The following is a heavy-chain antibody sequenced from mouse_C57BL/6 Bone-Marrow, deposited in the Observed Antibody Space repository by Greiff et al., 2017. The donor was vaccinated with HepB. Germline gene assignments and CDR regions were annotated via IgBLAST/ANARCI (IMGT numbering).Heavy chain of an antibody. CDR1: GFTFSSYT. J-gene: IGHJ3*01. CDR2: ISGGGGNT. V-gene: IGHV5-9*01. D-gene: IGHD2-4*01. Sequence: EVQVVESWGGLVKPGGSLKLSCAASGFTFSSYTMSWVRQTPEKRLEWVATISGGGGNTYYPDSVKGRFNISRDNAKNTLYLQMSSLRSEDTALYYCARPSDYDYDGAWFAYWGQGTLVTVSA. CDR3: ARPSDYDYDGAWFAY.